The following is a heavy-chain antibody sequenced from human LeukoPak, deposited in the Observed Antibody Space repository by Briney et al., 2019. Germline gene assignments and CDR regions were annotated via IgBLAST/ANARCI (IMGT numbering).Heavy chain of an antibody. Sequence: PSETLSLTCTVSGGSISDNYWSWIRQPPGKGLEWLSYIFYSGATKYNPSLKSRLTTSFDTSRKQFSLRLSSVTAADTAVYYCARNNNFVGTTNNDAFDIWGQGTMVTVS. J-gene: IGHJ3*02. CDR2: IFYSGAT. CDR1: GGSISDNY. CDR3: ARNNNFVGTTNNDAFDI. D-gene: IGHD1-26*01. V-gene: IGHV4-59*01.